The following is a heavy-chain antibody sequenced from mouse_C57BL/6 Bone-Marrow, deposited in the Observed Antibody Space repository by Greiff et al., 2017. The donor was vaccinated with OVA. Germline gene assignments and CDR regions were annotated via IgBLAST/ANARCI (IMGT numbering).Heavy chain of an antibody. J-gene: IGHJ2*01. D-gene: IGHD1-1*01. Sequence: DVQLQESGTVLARPGASVKMSCKTSGYTFTSYWMHWVKQRPGQGLEWIGAIYPGNSDTSYNQKFKGKAKLTAVTSASTAYMELSSLTTEYSAVYNCTRHYYYGSSPDYWGQGTTLTVSP. V-gene: IGHV1-5*01. CDR3: TRHYYYGSSPDY. CDR1: GYTFTSYW. CDR2: IYPGNSDT.